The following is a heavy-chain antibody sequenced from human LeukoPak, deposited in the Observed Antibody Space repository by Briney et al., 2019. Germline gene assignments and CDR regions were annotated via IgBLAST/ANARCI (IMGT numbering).Heavy chain of an antibody. V-gene: IGHV4-30-4*08. Sequence: PSQTLSLTCTVSGDSINSGDYYWTWVRQPPGKGLEWIGYISYTWRTYYNPSLNSRLTISIDTSKNHFSLRLTSVTAADTAVYYCARRLGGNGGPDYWGQGTLVTVSS. CDR2: ISYTWRT. J-gene: IGHJ4*02. CDR3: ARRLGGNGGPDY. CDR1: GDSINSGDYY. D-gene: IGHD4-23*01.